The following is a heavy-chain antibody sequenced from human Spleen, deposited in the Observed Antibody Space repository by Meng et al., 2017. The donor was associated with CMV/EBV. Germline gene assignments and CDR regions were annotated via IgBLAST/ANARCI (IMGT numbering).Heavy chain of an antibody. CDR3: ARDLCTSTSCSFSFDP. V-gene: IGHV1-2*02. CDR1: GYTFTSYY. Sequence: ASVKVSCKASGYTFTSYYIHWVRQAPGQGLEWMGWFNPNSGDTISAQKFQGRVTMTRDTSITTAYMELSRLRSDDTAIYYCARDLCTSTSCSFSFDPWGQGTLVTVSS. J-gene: IGHJ5*02. CDR2: FNPNSGDT. D-gene: IGHD2-2*01.